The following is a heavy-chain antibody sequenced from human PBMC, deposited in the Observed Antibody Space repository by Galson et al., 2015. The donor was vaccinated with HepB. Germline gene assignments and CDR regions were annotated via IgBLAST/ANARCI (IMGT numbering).Heavy chain of an antibody. Sequence: CAISGDSVSSHSAAWNWIRQSPSRGLEWLGRTYYRSKWYNGYAVSVKSRITIKTDRSKNQFSLQLNSVTPEDTAVYYCARTVYSSSWSLMGYFDYWGQGTLVTVSS. CDR1: GDSVSSHSAA. D-gene: IGHD6-13*01. V-gene: IGHV6-1*01. CDR3: ARTVYSSSWSLMGYFDY. CDR2: TYYRSKWYN. J-gene: IGHJ4*02.